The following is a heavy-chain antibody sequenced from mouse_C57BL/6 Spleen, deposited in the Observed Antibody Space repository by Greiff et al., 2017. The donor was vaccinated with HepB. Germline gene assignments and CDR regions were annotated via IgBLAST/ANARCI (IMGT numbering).Heavy chain of an antibody. CDR2: IRSKSNNYAT. CDR3: VREGNYPPWFAY. V-gene: IGHV10-1*01. D-gene: IGHD2-1*01. CDR1: GFSFNTYA. Sequence: EVQRVESGGGLVQPKGSLKLSCGASGFSFNTYAMNWVRQAPGKGLEWVARIRSKSNNYATYYADSVKDRFTISRDDSESMLYLQMNNLKTEDTAMYYCVREGNYPPWFAYWGQGTLVTVSA. J-gene: IGHJ3*01.